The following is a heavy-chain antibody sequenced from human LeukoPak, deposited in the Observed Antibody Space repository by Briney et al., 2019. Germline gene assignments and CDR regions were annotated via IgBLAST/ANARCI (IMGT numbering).Heavy chain of an antibody. D-gene: IGHD3-9*01. J-gene: IGHJ4*02. CDR3: ARGGDILTGPSPYYFDY. CDR2: IWYDGSNK. CDR1: GFTFSSYW. Sequence: GGSLRLSCAASGFTFSSYWMSWVRQAPGKGLEWVAVIWYDGSNKYYADSVKGRFTISRDNSKNTLYLQMNSLRAEDTAVYYCARGGDILTGPSPYYFDYWGQGTLVTVSS. V-gene: IGHV3-33*08.